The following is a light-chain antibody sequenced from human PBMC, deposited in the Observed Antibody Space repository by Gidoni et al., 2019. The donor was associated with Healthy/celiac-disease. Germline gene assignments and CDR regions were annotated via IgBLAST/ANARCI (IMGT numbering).Light chain of an antibody. Sequence: EIVLTQSPATLSLSPGERATLSCRASQSVSSYVAWYQQKPGQAPRLLIYDASNRATGIPARFSGSGSGTDFTLTISSLEPEDFAVYYCQQRSTFGQXTKVEIK. CDR1: QSVSSY. CDR3: QQRST. J-gene: IGKJ1*01. V-gene: IGKV3-11*01. CDR2: DAS.